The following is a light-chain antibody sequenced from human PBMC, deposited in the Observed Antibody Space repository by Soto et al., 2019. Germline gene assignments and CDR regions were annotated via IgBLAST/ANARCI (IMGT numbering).Light chain of an antibody. CDR1: SSDVGGYNY. CDR2: DVS. V-gene: IGLV2-11*01. CDR3: CSYAGRYTWV. J-gene: IGLJ3*02. Sequence: QSALIQPRSVSGSPGQSVTISCTGTSSDVGGYNYVSWYQQHPGKAPKLMIYDVSRRPSGVPDRFSGSKSGNTASLTISGLQAEDEADYYCCSYAGRYTWVFGGGTKLTV.